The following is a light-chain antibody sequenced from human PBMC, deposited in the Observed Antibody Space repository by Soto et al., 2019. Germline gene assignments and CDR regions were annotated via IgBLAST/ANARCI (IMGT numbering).Light chain of an antibody. J-gene: IGKJ1*01. V-gene: IGKV1-39*01. CDR1: QSISSY. CDR3: QQSYSTPKT. CDR2: AAS. Sequence: DIQRTPSPSSLSASVVDRVTITCRASQSISSYLNWYQQKPGKAPKLLIYAASSLQSGVPSRFSGSGSGTDFTLTISSLQPEDFATYYCQQSYSTPKTFGQGTKVDI.